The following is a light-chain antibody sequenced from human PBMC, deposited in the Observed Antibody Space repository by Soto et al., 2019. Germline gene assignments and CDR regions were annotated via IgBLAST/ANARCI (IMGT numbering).Light chain of an antibody. Sequence: ASEERRVTNTCRSSQDISNYLNWYQQKPGKAPKLLIYDASNLETGVPSRFSGRGSGTDITFIPSSLQPEDIATYYCQYYDSPPHTFGQGTKVDIK. CDR2: DAS. CDR3: QYYDSPPHT. J-gene: IGKJ1*01. CDR1: QDISNY. V-gene: IGKV1-33*01.